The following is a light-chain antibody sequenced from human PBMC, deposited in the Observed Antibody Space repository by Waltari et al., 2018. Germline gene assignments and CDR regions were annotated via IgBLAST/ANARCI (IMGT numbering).Light chain of an antibody. Sequence: ELVLTQSPGTMSLSDGERATLSCRASQIVSSNYLTWYQQKPGQSPRLLIFGTSKRATDIPDRFSGSGSGTDFTLTISRLEPEDSAVYYCQQYGRTFGQGTRVEIK. CDR1: QIVSSNY. J-gene: IGKJ1*01. V-gene: IGKV3-20*01. CDR2: GTS. CDR3: QQYGRT.